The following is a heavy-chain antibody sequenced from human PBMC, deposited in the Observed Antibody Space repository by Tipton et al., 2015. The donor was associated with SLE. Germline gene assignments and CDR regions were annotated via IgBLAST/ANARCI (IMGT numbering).Heavy chain of an antibody. D-gene: IGHD2-8*01. CDR2: INYSGST. Sequence: TLSFTCAVYGGSFSDYYWSWIRQPPGKGLEWIGSINYSGSTYYNSSLKSRVTISVDTSKNQFSLKLSSVTAADTAVYYCARAKQWPRDWGQGTLVTVSS. J-gene: IGHJ4*02. V-gene: IGHV4-34*01. CDR3: ARAKQWPRD. CDR1: GGSFSDYY.